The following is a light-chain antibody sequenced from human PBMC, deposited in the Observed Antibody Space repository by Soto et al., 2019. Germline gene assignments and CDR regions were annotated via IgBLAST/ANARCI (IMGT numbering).Light chain of an antibody. Sequence: EIMMTQSPATLSLSPRERATLSCRASQSVSSNLAWYRQKPGQAPRLLIYGASTRATGIAARFSGSGSGTEFTLTISDLQSEDFAVYYCQQYDNWRLTFGGGTKVEIK. CDR2: GAS. CDR1: QSVSSN. V-gene: IGKV3-15*01. J-gene: IGKJ4*01. CDR3: QQYDNWRLT.